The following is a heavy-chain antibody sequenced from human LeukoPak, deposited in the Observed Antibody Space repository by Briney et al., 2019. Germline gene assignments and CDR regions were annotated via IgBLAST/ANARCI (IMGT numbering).Heavy chain of an antibody. J-gene: IGHJ4*02. CDR3: VALAIKVTFGGVIN. CDR2: FIPIFGTA. CDR1: GGTFSSYA. V-gene: IGHV1-69*06. D-gene: IGHD3-16*02. Sequence: ASVKVSCKASGGTFSSYAISWVRQAPGQGLEWMGVFIPIFGTANSAQKFQGRLAITADNSTSTVFMELNSLRSDDTAIYYCVALAIKVTFGGVINWGRGALVTVTS.